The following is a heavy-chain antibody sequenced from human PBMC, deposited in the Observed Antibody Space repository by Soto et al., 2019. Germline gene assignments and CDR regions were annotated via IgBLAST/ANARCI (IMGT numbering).Heavy chain of an antibody. V-gene: IGHV3-23*01. CDR2: ISGSGVKT. CDR1: GFTFSSYA. CDR3: AKATTPYYINGGQIDH. D-gene: IGHD1-1*01. Sequence: EVQVLESGGDLIQPGGSLRVSCAASGFTFSSYAMSWVRQSPGKGLEWVSSISGSGVKTYYADSVRGRFTISRDNSKNTLYLQMNSLRAEDTAVYFCAKATTPYYINGGQIDHWGQGTLVTAS. J-gene: IGHJ4*02.